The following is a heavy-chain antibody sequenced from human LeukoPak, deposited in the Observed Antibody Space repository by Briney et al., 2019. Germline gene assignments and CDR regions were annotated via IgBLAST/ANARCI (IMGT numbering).Heavy chain of an antibody. V-gene: IGHV3-66*01. CDR2: IYSGGST. CDR1: GFTVSSNY. CDR3: ARAPPPYSSGWTEFDY. J-gene: IGHJ4*02. Sequence: PGGSLRLSCAASGFTVSSNYMSWVRQAPGKGLEWVSVIYSGGSTYYADSVKGRFTISRDNSKNTLYLQMNSLRAEDTAVYYCARAPPPYSSGWTEFDYWGQGTLVTVSS. D-gene: IGHD6-19*01.